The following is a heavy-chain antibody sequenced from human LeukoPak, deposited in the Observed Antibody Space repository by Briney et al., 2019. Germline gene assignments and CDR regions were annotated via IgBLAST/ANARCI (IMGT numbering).Heavy chain of an antibody. CDR1: GFTFGDTW. D-gene: IGHD3/OR15-3a*01. V-gene: IGHV3-7*03. CDR3: ATSYDMGWLIGY. Sequence: GGSLRLSCAASGFTFGDTWMNWVRQAPGQGPEWVANIKQDGSEKFYVASVKGRFTISRDNAKNSLYLQMNSLTAEDTALYYCATSYDMGWLIGYWGQGTLVTVPS. CDR2: IKQDGSEK. J-gene: IGHJ4*02.